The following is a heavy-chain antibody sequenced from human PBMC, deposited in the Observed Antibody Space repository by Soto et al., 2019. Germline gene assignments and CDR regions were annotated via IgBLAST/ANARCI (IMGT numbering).Heavy chain of an antibody. CDR3: ARGWWELLRWQTDRTAYFDY. Sequence: QVQLVQSGAEVTKPGASVNVSCKASGYTFTGYYMHWVRQAPGQGLEWMGWINPNSGGTNYAQKFQGWITMDRDTSLRTAYMELSRLRSDDTAVYYCARGWWELLRWQTDRTAYFDYWGQGTLVTVSS. D-gene: IGHD4-17*01. CDR2: INPNSGGT. J-gene: IGHJ4*02. CDR1: GYTFTGYY. V-gene: IGHV1-2*04.